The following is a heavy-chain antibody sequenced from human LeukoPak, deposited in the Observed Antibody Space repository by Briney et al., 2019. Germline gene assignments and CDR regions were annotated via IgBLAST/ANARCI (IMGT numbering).Heavy chain of an antibody. CDR3: ARRVVRGVRGNWFDP. CDR1: GGTFSSYA. D-gene: IGHD3-10*01. V-gene: IGHV1-69*05. CDR2: IIPIFGTA. J-gene: IGHJ5*02. Sequence: SVKVSCKASGGTFSSYAISWVRQAPGQGLEWMGGIIPIFGTANYAQEFQGRVTITTDESTSTAYMELSSLRSEDTAVYYCARRVVRGVRGNWFDPWGQGTLVTVSS.